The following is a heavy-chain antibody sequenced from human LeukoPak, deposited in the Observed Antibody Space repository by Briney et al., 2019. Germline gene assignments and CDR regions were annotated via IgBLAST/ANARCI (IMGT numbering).Heavy chain of an antibody. CDR1: GFTFSSYW. Sequence: GGSLRLSCAASGFTFSSYWMSWVRQAPGKGLEWVAHIKQDGSEKYYVDSVKGRFTISRDNAKNSLYLQMNSLRAEDTAVYYCARLGGSGSYWVYYYYMDVWGKGTTVTISS. CDR2: IKQDGSEK. CDR3: ARLGGSGSYWVYYYYMDV. J-gene: IGHJ6*03. V-gene: IGHV3-7*01. D-gene: IGHD3-10*01.